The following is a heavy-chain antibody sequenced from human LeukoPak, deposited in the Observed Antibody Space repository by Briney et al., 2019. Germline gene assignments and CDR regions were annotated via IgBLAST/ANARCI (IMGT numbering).Heavy chain of an antibody. V-gene: IGHV4-59*01. CDR3: ARTGPSYYDILTGYPRLGGFDS. Sequence: SETRSLTGTVSGGSISSYYWSWIRQPPGKALEWIGYIYYRGITNYNPSLKSRVTISADTSKNQFSLKLSSVTAADTAVYYCARTGPSYYDILTGYPRLGGFDSWGQGTLVTVSS. D-gene: IGHD3-9*01. CDR1: GGSISSYY. CDR2: IYYRGIT. J-gene: IGHJ4*02.